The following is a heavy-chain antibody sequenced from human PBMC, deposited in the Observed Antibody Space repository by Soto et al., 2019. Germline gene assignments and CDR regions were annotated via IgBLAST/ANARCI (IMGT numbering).Heavy chain of an antibody. CDR2: IYTSGST. J-gene: IGHJ5*02. CDR1: GGSIISYY. V-gene: IGHV4-4*07. D-gene: IGHD3-9*01. CDR3: AREDSDYDILTGYLDP. Sequence: SETLSLTCTVSGGSIISYYWIWIRQPAGKGLEWIGRIYTSGSTNYNPSLKSRVTMSVDTSKNQFSLKLSSVTAADTAVYYCAREDSDYDILTGYLDPWGQGTLVTVSS.